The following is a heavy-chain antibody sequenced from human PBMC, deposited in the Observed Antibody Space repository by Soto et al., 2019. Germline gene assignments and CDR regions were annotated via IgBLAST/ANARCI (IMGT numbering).Heavy chain of an antibody. CDR2: IYYSGST. CDR1: GCSISSYY. V-gene: IGHV4-59*01. Sequence: SETLSLTCTVSGCSISSYYWSWIRQPPGKGLEWIGYIYYSGSTNYNPSLKSRVTISVDTSKNQFSLKLSSVTAADTAVYYCARSGPPYGMDVWGQGTTVTVSS. CDR3: ARSGPPYGMDV. J-gene: IGHJ6*02.